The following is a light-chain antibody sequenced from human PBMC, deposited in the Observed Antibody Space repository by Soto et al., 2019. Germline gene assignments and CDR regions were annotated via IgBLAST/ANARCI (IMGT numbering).Light chain of an antibody. V-gene: IGKV3-20*01. CDR2: GAS. CDR1: QSVSSY. CDR3: QQYANSHGT. J-gene: IGKJ1*01. Sequence: IVLTQSPATLSLSPWERATLFCRASQSVSSYLAWYQQKPGQAPRLLIYGASSRASGIPDRFRGSGSGTDFTLTISRLEPEDFAVYYCQQYANSHGTFGQGTKVDIK.